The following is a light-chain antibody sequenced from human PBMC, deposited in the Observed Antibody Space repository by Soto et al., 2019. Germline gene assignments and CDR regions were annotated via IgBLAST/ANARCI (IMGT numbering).Light chain of an antibody. CDR2: EVS. CDR3: SSYTSSSTYV. Sequence: QSVLTQPASVSGYPGQSITISCTGTGNDVGGYSYVSWYQQHPGKAPKLMIYEVSNRPSGVSNRFSGSKSGNTASLTISGLQAEDEADYYCSSYTSSSTYVFGTGTKVT. J-gene: IGLJ1*01. V-gene: IGLV2-14*01. CDR1: GNDVGGYSY.